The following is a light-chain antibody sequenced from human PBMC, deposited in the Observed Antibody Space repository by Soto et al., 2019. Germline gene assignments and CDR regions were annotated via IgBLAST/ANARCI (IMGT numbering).Light chain of an antibody. Sequence: QSALTQPPSASGSPGQSVTISCTGTSTDVGGYPYVSWYQQHPAKAPKVIIAEVSKRPSGVPDRFSGSKSGNTASLTVSGLQAEDEADYYCSSYAGSNNYVFGTGTKLTVL. CDR2: EVS. V-gene: IGLV2-8*01. J-gene: IGLJ1*01. CDR1: STDVGGYPY. CDR3: SSYAGSNNYV.